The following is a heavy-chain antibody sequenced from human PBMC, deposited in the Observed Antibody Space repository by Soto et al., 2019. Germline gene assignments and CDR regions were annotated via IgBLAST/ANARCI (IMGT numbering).Heavy chain of an antibody. CDR3: ARIGGLELRYPMDV. J-gene: IGHJ6*02. D-gene: IGHD4-17*01. Sequence: QVQLRESGPGLVKPSETLSLTCTVSGASISTYYWSWIRQPPGKGLEWIGYVYYSGSTDYNPSLTSRVILSVDSSENQFSLKLSSVTAADTAVYYSARIGGLELRYPMDVWGQGTTVTVSS. V-gene: IGHV4-59*01. CDR2: VYYSGST. CDR1: GASISTYY.